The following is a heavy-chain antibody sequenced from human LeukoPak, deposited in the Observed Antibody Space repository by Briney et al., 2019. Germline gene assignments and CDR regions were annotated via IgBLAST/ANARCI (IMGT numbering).Heavy chain of an antibody. CDR1: GLTFGFYS. D-gene: IGHD3-16*02. V-gene: IGHV3-7*01. Sequence: GGSLRLSCAASGLTFGFYSMDWVRQAPGKGLEWVANIKQDGSEKYYVDSVKGRFTISRDNAKNSLYLQMNSLRAEDTAVYYCARDHGVYYDYVWGSYRSYYFDYWGQGTLVTVSS. CDR2: IKQDGSEK. CDR3: ARDHGVYYDYVWGSYRSYYFDY. J-gene: IGHJ4*02.